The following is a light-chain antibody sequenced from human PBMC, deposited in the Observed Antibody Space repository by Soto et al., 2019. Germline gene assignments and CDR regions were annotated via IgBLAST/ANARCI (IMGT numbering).Light chain of an antibody. CDR1: QSVSNN. CDR2: DAS. J-gene: IGKJ2*01. CDR3: LQRSNWPRT. V-gene: IGKV3-11*01. Sequence: EIVLTQSPATLSLSPGETATLSCRASQSVSNNLAWYQQRPGQAPRLLIYDASSRATAIPDRFSGSGSGTDFTLTISSLEPEDFAVYYCLQRSNWPRTFGQGTKLEIK.